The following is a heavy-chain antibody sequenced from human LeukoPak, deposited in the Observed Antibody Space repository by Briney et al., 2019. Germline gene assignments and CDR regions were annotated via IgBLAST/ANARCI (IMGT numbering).Heavy chain of an antibody. CDR2: IHYSGST. CDR1: GGSISNYY. V-gene: IGHV4-59*01. D-gene: IGHD1-26*01. J-gene: IGHJ4*02. Sequence: PSETLSLTCSVSGGSISNYYWTLIRQPPGKGLEWIGYIHYSGSTNYNPSLKSRVTISVDTSKNQFSLKLTSVTAADTAVYYCARDQPSSGKYYFDYWGQGNLVTVSS. CDR3: ARDQPSSGKYYFDY.